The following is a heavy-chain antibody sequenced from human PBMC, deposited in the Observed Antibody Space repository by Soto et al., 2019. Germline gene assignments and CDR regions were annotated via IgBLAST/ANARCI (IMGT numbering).Heavy chain of an antibody. CDR2: IYYSGST. Sequence: TLSLTCTVSGGSISSGGYYWSWIRQHPGKGLEWIGYIYYSGSTYYNPSLKSRVTISVDTSKNQFSLKLSSVTAADTAVYYCARDRMVRGVRYYYYGMDVWGQGTTVTVSS. V-gene: IGHV4-31*03. CDR3: ARDRMVRGVRYYYYGMDV. CDR1: GGSISSGGYY. J-gene: IGHJ6*02. D-gene: IGHD3-10*01.